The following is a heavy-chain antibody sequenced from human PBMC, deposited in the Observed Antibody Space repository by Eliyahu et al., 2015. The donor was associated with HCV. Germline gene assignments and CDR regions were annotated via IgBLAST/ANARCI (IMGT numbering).Heavy chain of an antibody. V-gene: IGHV3-48*02. D-gene: IGHD3-22*01. J-gene: IGHJ3*02. CDR2: ISSSSSTI. Sequence: EVQLVESGGGLVQPGGSLRLSCAASGFXFXSYSMNWVRQAPGKGLEWVSYISSSSSTIYYADSVKGRFTISRDNAKNSLYLQMNSLRDEDTAVYYCARGSTYYYDSSGYLSIWGQGTMVTVSS. CDR1: GFXFXSYS. CDR3: ARGSTYYYDSSGYLSI.